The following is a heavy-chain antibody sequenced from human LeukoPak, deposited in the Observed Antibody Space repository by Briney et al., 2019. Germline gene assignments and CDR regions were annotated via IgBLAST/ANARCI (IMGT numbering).Heavy chain of an antibody. CDR2: INPSGGST. J-gene: IGHJ5*02. CDR3: VRREGTWFDP. V-gene: IGHV1-46*01. D-gene: IGHD1-26*01. CDR1: GYSFTSYY. Sequence: ASVKISCKASGYSFTSYYMHWVRQAPGQGLEWMGIINPSGGSTIYSQKFLGRVTLTRDTSTSTVYMDLSSLTSEDTAVYYCVRREGTWFDPWGQGTLVTVSS.